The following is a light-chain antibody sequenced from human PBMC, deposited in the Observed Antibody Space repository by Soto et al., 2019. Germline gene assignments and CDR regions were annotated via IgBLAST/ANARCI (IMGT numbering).Light chain of an antibody. CDR2: EVS. CDR3: SAVTSSNTYV. Sequence: QSVLTQPASVSGSPGQSITISCTGTSSDVGSYNYVSWYQQHPGKAPKLMIYEVSNRPSGVSNRFSGSKSGNTASLTISGLQAEDETDYYCSAVTSSNTYVFGTGTKVTVL. V-gene: IGLV2-14*01. J-gene: IGLJ1*01. CDR1: SSDVGSYNY.